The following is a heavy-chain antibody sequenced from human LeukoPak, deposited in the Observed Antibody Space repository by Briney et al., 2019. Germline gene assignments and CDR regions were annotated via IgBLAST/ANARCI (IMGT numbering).Heavy chain of an antibody. CDR3: ANGVIRDHFYYYMDV. V-gene: IGHV4-4*07. J-gene: IGHJ6*03. D-gene: IGHD3-10*01. CDR1: GASISSYY. Sequence: SETLSLTCTVSGASISSYYWSWIRQPAGKGLEWIGRIYTSGSTTYNPSLKSRVTLSLDTSKNQFSLKLTSVTAADTAVYYCANGVIRDHFYYYMDVWGKGTTVTISS. CDR2: IYTSGST.